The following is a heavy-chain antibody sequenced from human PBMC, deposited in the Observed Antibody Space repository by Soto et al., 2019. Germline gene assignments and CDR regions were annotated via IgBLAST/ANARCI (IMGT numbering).Heavy chain of an antibody. J-gene: IGHJ4*01. CDR3: VRDGYCSGGSCQYYFDY. CDR1: GLTFTSSA. D-gene: IGHD2-15*01. Sequence: ASVKVSCKASGLTFTSSAVQWVRQARGQRLEWIGWIVVGSGNTNYAQKFQERVTITRDTSASTAYMELSSLRSEDTAVYYCVRDGYCSGGSCQYYFDYWG. V-gene: IGHV1-58*01. CDR2: IVVGSGNT.